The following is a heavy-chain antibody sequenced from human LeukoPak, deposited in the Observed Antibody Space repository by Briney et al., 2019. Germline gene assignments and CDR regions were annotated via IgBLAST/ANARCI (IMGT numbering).Heavy chain of an antibody. V-gene: IGHV4-39*07. CDR1: GGSISSYY. CDR3: ASFVYLAARPYYYYYMDV. CDR2: MYYSGST. Sequence: PSETLSLACTVSGGSISSYYWGWIRQPPGKGLEWIGSMYYSGSTYYNPSLKSRVTISINTSKNQFSLKLSSVTAADTAVYYCASFVYLAARPYYYYYMDVWGKGTTVTVSS. J-gene: IGHJ6*03. D-gene: IGHD6-6*01.